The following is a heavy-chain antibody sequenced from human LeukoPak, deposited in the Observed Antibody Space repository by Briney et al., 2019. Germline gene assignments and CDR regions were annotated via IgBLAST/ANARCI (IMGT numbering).Heavy chain of an antibody. CDR2: IYYSGST. D-gene: IGHD3-22*01. CDR3: ARRGGSSGYDLDY. CDR1: GGSISSYY. J-gene: IGHJ4*02. V-gene: IGHV4-59*08. Sequence: PSETLSLTCTVSGGSISSYYWSWIRQPPGKGLEWIGYIYYSGSTNYNPSLKSRVTISVDTSKNQFSLKLSSVTAADTAVYYCARRGGSSGYDLDYWGQGTRVTVSS.